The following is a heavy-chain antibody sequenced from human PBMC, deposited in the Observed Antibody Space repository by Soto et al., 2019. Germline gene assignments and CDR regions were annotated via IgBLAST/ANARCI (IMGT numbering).Heavy chain of an antibody. V-gene: IGHV1-2*02. CDR2: IGPESGAT. CDR1: GYTFTGHY. Sequence: ASVKVSCKTSGYTFTGHYIHWVRQAPQQGPEWMGEIGPESGATRYAQKFRGRVTMTMDTSITTVYMELKNPSPDDTAVYYCGRGRSGQIVIFSWGQGTPVTVSS. J-gene: IGHJ5*02. CDR3: GRGRSGQIVIFS. D-gene: IGHD1-26*01.